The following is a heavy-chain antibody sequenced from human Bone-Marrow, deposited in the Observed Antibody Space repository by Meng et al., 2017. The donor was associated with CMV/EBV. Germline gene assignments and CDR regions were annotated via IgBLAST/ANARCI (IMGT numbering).Heavy chain of an antibody. CDR1: GFTFSSYS. Sequence: GGSLRLSCAAAGFTFSSYSMNWVSQAPEKGLEWVSSISSSSSYIYYADSVKGRFTVSRDNSKNTLYLQMESLRVDDTAVYYCASDYWGQGNLVTFSS. CDR3: ASDY. J-gene: IGHJ4*02. V-gene: IGHV3-21*04. CDR2: ISSSSSYI.